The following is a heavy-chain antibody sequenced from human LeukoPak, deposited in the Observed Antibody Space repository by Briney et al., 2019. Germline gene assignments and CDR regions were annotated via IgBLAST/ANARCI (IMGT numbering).Heavy chain of an antibody. J-gene: IGHJ5*02. V-gene: IGHV4-59*01. Sequence: SETLSLTCTVSGDSIRNYYWTWIRQPPGKGLEWIGYIYYTGITTYNPSLKSRVTISADTSKNQFSLKLSSVTAADTAVYYCARGGYIYGSRGNWFDPWGQGTLVTVSS. CDR3: ARGGYIYGSRGNWFDP. CDR1: GDSIRNYY. CDR2: IYYTGIT. D-gene: IGHD5-18*01.